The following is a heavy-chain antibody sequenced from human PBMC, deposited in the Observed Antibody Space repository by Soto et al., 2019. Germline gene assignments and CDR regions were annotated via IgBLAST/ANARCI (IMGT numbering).Heavy chain of an antibody. D-gene: IGHD6-13*01. Sequence: QVQLQQWGAGLLKPSETLSLTCAVYGGSFSGYYWSWIRQPPGKGLEWIGEINQSGSTNYNPSLKSRVTISVDTSKNQISLKLSSVTAADTAVYYCARTYSSSWSPFDYWGQGTLVTVSS. J-gene: IGHJ4*02. CDR1: GGSFSGYY. CDR2: INQSGST. CDR3: ARTYSSSWSPFDY. V-gene: IGHV4-34*01.